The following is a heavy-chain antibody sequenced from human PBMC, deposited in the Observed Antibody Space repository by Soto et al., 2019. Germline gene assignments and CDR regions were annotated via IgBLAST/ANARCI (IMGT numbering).Heavy chain of an antibody. Sequence: TSETLSLTCTVSGGSISSSYYYWGWIRQPPGKGLEWIGSIYYSESTYYNPSLKSRVTMSVDTSKNQFSLNLNSVTAADTAVYYCARHTAGSLAHFGMDVWGQGTTVTVSS. CDR3: ARHTAGSLAHFGMDV. V-gene: IGHV4-39*01. CDR1: GGSISSSYYY. CDR2: IYYSEST. D-gene: IGHD3-10*01. J-gene: IGHJ6*02.